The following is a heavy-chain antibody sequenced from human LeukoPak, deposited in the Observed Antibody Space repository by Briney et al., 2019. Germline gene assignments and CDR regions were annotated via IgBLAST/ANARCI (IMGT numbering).Heavy chain of an antibody. V-gene: IGHV3-23*01. CDR2: ISGSGGST. CDR3: AKGGDIVATISPLTASKGREYYYGMDV. Sequence: GGSLRLSCAASGFTFSSYAMSWVRQAPGKGLEWVSAISGSGGSTYYADSVKGRFTISRDNSKNTLYLQMNSLRAEDTAVYYCAKGGDIVATISPLTASKGREYYYGMDVWGQGTTVTVSS. CDR1: GFTFSSYA. D-gene: IGHD5-12*01. J-gene: IGHJ6*02.